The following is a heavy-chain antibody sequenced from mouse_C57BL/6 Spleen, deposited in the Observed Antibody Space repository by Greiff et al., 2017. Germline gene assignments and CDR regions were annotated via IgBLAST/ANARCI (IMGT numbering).Heavy chain of an antibody. CDR2: IDPADGET. Sequence: VQLQQSGAELVKPGASVKLSCTASGFNIKDYYMHWVKQRTEKGLEWIGRIDPADGETKYAPKFQGKATIPADPSSNTAYLQLIILTSEDTAFYYCALLLPFDYWGQGTTLTVSS. CDR1: GFNIKDYY. CDR3: ALLLPFDY. D-gene: IGHD1-1*01. J-gene: IGHJ2*01. V-gene: IGHV14-2*01.